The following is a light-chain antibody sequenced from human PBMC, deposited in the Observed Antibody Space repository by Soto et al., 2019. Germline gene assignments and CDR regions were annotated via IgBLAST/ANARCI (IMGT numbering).Light chain of an antibody. CDR3: QQYDKWPRT. Sequence: DIVLTQSTATLSVSPGERATLSCRASQCFXRKFAWDQATRGQAPRVLXYGASTRATGVPARFSGSGSGTEFTLTISNLQSEDCAVYHCQQYDKWPRTFGQGTKVDI. CDR1: QCFXRK. CDR2: GAS. J-gene: IGKJ1*01. V-gene: IGKV3-15*01.